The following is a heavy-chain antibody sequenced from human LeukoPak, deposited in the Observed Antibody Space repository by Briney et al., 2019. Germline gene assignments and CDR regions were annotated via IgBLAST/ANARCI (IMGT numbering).Heavy chain of an antibody. V-gene: IGHV3-74*01. Sequence: GGSLRLSCAASGFTFSRYWMHCVRHAPGKGVVCVSRINSDGSSTSYADSVKGRFTISRDNAKNTLYLQMNSLRDEDTAVYYCVSGYDNYYYYYYMDVWGKGTTVTVSS. CDR1: GFTFSRYW. CDR3: VSGYDNYYYYYYMDV. D-gene: IGHD5-12*01. J-gene: IGHJ6*03. CDR2: INSDGSST.